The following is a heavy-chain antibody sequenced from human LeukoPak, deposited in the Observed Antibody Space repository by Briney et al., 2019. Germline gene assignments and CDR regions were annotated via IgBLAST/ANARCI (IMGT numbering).Heavy chain of an antibody. Sequence: GGSLRLSCAASGFTFSSYGMSWVCQAPGKGLEWVSAISGSGGSTYYADSVKGRFTISRDNSKNTLYLQMNSLRAEDTAVYYCAKTVTMVRGAHWGQGTLVTVSS. V-gene: IGHV3-23*01. CDR2: ISGSGGST. CDR1: GFTFSSYG. CDR3: AKTVTMVRGAH. D-gene: IGHD3-10*01. J-gene: IGHJ4*02.